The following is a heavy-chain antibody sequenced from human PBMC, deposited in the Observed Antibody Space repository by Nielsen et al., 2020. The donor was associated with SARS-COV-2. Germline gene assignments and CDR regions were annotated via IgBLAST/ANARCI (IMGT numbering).Heavy chain of an antibody. J-gene: IGHJ4*02. CDR1: GFTLNRYY. Sequence: ASVKVSCKASGFTLNRYYMHWVRQAPGQGLEWMGVINPRGDRPSYTQKFRDRVTMTRDTSTSTASMELSSLRSEDTAVYYCARGGRGVLTLFDYWGQGTLVTVSS. D-gene: IGHD3-10*01. CDR2: INPRGDRP. V-gene: IGHV1-46*02. CDR3: ARGGRGVLTLFDY.